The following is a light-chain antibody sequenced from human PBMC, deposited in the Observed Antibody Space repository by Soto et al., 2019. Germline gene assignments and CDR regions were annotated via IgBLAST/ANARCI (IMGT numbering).Light chain of an antibody. CDR3: AAWDDSLSGVV. CDR1: SSNIGSNY. V-gene: IGLV1-47*01. J-gene: IGLJ2*01. CDR2: RNS. Sequence: HFMLTQPPSASGTPGQRVTISCSGSSSNIGSNYVYWYQQLPGTVPQLLIYRNSERPSGVPDRFSGSKSGTSASLAISGLRSEDEADYYCAAWDDSLSGVVFGGGTQLTVL.